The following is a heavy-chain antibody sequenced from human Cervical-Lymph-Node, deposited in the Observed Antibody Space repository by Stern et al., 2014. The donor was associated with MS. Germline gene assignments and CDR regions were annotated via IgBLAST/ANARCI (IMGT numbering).Heavy chain of an antibody. D-gene: IGHD2/OR15-2a*01. CDR2: IIPVFAAA. V-gene: IGHV1-69*01. CDR3: ARDSDLENIGYGMDV. J-gene: IGHJ6*02. CDR1: GGTFSDFA. Sequence: VPLVESGAEVKKPGSSVKVSCKASGGTFSDFAISWVRQAPRQGLEWMGRIIPVFAAANCAQKFHGRVTFTADESPSTDYMELNRLRSEDTAVYYCARDSDLENIGYGMDVWGQGTTVTVSS.